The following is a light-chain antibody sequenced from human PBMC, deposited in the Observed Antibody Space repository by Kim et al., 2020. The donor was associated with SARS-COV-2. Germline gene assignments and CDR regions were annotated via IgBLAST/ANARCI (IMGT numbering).Light chain of an antibody. CDR2: AAS. Sequence: VSLGERATVSCRASQSVSSNLAWYQQTAGQAPRLLIYAASTRASGIPARFSGSGSGTEFTLTISSLQSEDFAIYYCQQYNRWPPYTFGQGTKLEI. J-gene: IGKJ2*01. V-gene: IGKV3-15*01. CDR3: QQYNRWPPYT. CDR1: QSVSSN.